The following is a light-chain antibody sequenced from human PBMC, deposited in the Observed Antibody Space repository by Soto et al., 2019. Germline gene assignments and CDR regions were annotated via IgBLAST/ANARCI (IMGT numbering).Light chain of an antibody. CDR2: DVS. Sequence: QSALTQPASVSGSPGQSITISCTGTSSXVGGYNYVSWYQQHPGKAPKLMIYDVSNRPSGVSNRFSGSKSGNTASLTISGLQAEDEADYYCSSYSSSSTPLVFGGGIKLTVL. J-gene: IGLJ2*01. CDR3: SSYSSSSTPLV. CDR1: SSXVGGYNY. V-gene: IGLV2-14*01.